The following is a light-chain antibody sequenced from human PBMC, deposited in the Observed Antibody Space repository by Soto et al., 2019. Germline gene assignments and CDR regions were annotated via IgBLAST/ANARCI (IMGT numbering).Light chain of an antibody. Sequence: QSALTQPASMSGSPGQSITISCTGTTNDIGNYNSVSWYRHHPGRAPTLIIYEVNNRPSGVSDRFSGSKFDNTASLTISGLQADDEGDYYCSSYSTSLTVIFGGGTKVTVL. J-gene: IGLJ2*01. V-gene: IGLV2-14*01. CDR1: TNDIGNYNS. CDR2: EVN. CDR3: SSYSTSLTVI.